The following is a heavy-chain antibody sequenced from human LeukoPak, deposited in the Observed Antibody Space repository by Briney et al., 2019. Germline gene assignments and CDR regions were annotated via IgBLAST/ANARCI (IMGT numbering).Heavy chain of an antibody. V-gene: IGHV4-34*01. Sequence: SETLSLTCTVSGGSISSYYWSWIRQPPGKGLEWIGEINRSGSTNYNPSLKSRVTISVDTSKNQFSLKLSSVTAADTAVYYCARGWGYCSGGSCPDYWGQGTLVTVSS. CDR1: GGSISSYY. D-gene: IGHD2-15*01. CDR3: ARGWGYCSGGSCPDY. CDR2: INRSGST. J-gene: IGHJ4*02.